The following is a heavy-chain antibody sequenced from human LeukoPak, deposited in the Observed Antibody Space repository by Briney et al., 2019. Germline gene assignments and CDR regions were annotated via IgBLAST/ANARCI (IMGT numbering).Heavy chain of an antibody. CDR2: IIPMFGTA. Sequence: SVTVSCKTSGGTFSMYAISWVRQAPGQGLEWMGRIIPMFGTAYYAQNFQDRVMIITDEYTTIASMRLSSLRFEDTAVYYCARDSYNGSYYDPWGQGTLVAVSS. CDR1: GGTFSMYA. D-gene: IGHD1-26*01. CDR3: ARDSYNGSYYDP. V-gene: IGHV1-69*05. J-gene: IGHJ5*02.